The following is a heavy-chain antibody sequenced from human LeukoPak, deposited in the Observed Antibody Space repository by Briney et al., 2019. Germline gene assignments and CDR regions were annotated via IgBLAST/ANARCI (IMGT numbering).Heavy chain of an antibody. CDR1: GFTVSSNY. J-gene: IGHJ5*01. V-gene: IGHV3-66*01. Sequence: GRSLRLSCAASGFTVSSNYMSWVRQAPGKGLEWVSVIYSGGSTYYADSVKGRFTISRDNSKNTLYLQMNSLRAEDTAVYYCGRVSYSSSWYWFDSWGQGTLVTVSS. CDR3: GRVSYSSSWYWFDS. CDR2: IYSGGST. D-gene: IGHD6-13*01.